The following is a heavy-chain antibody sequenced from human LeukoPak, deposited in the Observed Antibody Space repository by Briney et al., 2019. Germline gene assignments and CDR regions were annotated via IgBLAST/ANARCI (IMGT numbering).Heavy chain of an antibody. CDR3: ARQLPTAAADTRGYFDY. J-gene: IGHJ4*02. D-gene: IGHD6-25*01. CDR2: LYYGENS. CDR1: GGSLSIISSSTYS. Sequence: PSETLSLTCTVSGGSLSIISSSTYSWGWIRQAPGKGLEWIGSLYYGENSDYNPSLKSRATLPVDTSNNQFSLKLTSVTAADAAVYFCARQLPTAAADTRGYFDYWGQGTVVTVSS. V-gene: IGHV4-39*01.